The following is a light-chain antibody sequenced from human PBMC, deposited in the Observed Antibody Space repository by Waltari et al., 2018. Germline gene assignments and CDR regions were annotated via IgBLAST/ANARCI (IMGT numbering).Light chain of an antibody. Sequence: QSALTQPASVSGSPGPSITPSCTGTSSHIGGYNYVPWYQQHPGKAPKLMIYDVARWPSGVSNRFSGSKSGNTASLTISGLQAEDEADYYCTSYTTTKTVVFGGGTKVTVL. V-gene: IGLV2-14*01. CDR2: DVA. J-gene: IGLJ2*01. CDR3: TSYTTTKTVV. CDR1: SSHIGGYNY.